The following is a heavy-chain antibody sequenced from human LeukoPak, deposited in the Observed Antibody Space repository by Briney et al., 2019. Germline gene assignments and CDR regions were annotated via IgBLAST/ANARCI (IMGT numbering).Heavy chain of an antibody. V-gene: IGHV1-46*01. CDR3: ARLGGNSP. J-gene: IGHJ5*02. CDR1: GYTFTTYY. Sequence: GASVKVSCKASGYTFTTYYLHWVRQAPGQGLDWMGLINPSGGNSTYAPKFQGRVTMTRNTSISTAYMELSSLRSEDTAVYYCARLGGNSPWGQGTLVTVSS. D-gene: IGHD4-23*01. CDR2: INPSGGNS.